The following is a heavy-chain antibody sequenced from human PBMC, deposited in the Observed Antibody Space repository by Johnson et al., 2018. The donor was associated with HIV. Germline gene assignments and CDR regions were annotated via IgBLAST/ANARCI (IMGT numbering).Heavy chain of an antibody. CDR2: IRYDGSNK. J-gene: IGHJ3*02. Sequence: QVQLVESGGGVVQPGGSLRLSCAASGFTFSSYGMHWVRQAPGKGLEWVAFIRYDGSNKYYADSVKGRFTISRDNSKNTLYLQMNSLRAEDTAVYYCARAKGWELRDAFDIWGQGTMVTVSS. CDR3: ARAKGWELRDAFDI. V-gene: IGHV3-30*02. D-gene: IGHD1-26*01. CDR1: GFTFSSYG.